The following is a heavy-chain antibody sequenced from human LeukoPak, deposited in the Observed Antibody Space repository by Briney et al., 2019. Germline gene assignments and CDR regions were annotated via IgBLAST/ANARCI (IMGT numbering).Heavy chain of an antibody. V-gene: IGHV4-34*01. J-gene: IGHJ2*01. CDR2: INHSGGT. CDR3: ARHSLSRQHIVVVTAVHWYFDL. Sequence: SETLSLTCAVYGGSFSGYYWSWIRQPPGKGLEWIGEINHSGGTNYNPSLKSRVTISVDTSKNQFSLKLNSVTAADTAVYYCARHSLSRQHIVVVTAVHWYFDLWGRGTLVTVSS. CDR1: GGSFSGYY. D-gene: IGHD2-21*02.